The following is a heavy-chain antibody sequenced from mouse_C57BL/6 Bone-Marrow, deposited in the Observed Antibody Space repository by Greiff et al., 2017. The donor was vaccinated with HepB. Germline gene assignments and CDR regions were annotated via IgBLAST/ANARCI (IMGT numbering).Heavy chain of an antibody. V-gene: IGHV5-16*01. CDR1: GFTFSDYY. D-gene: IGHD4-1*01. CDR3: AREGDWDGASYWYFDV. Sequence: DVMLVESEGGLVQPGSSMKLSCTASGFTFSDYYMAWVRQVPEKGLEWVANINYDGSSTYYLDSLKSRFIISRDNAKNILYLQMSSLKSEDTATYYCAREGDWDGASYWYFDVWGTGTTVTVSS. CDR2: INYDGSST. J-gene: IGHJ1*03.